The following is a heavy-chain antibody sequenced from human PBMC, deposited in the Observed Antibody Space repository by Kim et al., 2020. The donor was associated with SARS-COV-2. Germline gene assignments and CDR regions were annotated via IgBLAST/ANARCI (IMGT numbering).Heavy chain of an antibody. J-gene: IGHJ4*02. V-gene: IGHV3-30*18. CDR3: AKDLGGLSDS. CDR2: ISYEGSDK. CDR1: GFTFSNFG. Sequence: GGSLRLSCAASGFTFSNFGMHWVRQAPGKGLEWVAIISYEGSDKYSADSVKGRFTIFGDNSKNTLYLQMNRLRVEDTAVYYCAKDLGGLSDSWGQGTLVTVSS. D-gene: IGHD3-16*01.